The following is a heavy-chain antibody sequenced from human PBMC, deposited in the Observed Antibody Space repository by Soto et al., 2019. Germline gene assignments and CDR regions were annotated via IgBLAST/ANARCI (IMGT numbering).Heavy chain of an antibody. D-gene: IGHD2-2*01. CDR2: ISYDGSNK. V-gene: IGHV3-30*18. CDR3: AKEVVPAAGVFDY. Sequence: GGSLRLSFAAPGFTFSSYGMHWVRPAPGKGLEWVAVISYDGSNKYYADSVKGRFTISRDNSKNTLYLQMNSLRAEDTAVYYCAKEVVPAAGVFDYWGQGTLVTVSS. CDR1: GFTFSSYG. J-gene: IGHJ4*02.